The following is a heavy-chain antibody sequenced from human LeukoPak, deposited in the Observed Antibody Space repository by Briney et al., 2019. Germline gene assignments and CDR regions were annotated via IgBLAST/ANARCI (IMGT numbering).Heavy chain of an antibody. D-gene: IGHD6-13*01. CDR2: ISGSGGST. Sequence: GGSLRLSCAASGFTFSSYAMSWVRQAPGKGLEWVSAISGSGGSTYYADSVKGRFTISRDNSKNTLYLQMNSLRAEDTAVYYCAKNSRYSSSWYSYYYMDVWGKGTTVTVSS. J-gene: IGHJ6*03. CDR1: GFTFSSYA. V-gene: IGHV3-23*01. CDR3: AKNSRYSSSWYSYYYMDV.